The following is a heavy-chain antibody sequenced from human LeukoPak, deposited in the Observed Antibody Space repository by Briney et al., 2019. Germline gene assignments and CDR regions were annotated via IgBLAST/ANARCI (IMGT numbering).Heavy chain of an antibody. V-gene: IGHV3-66*01. CDR1: GFTVSSIC. CDR3: ARDLTSSTGDLGY. Sequence: PGGSLRLSCVASGFTVSSICMSWVRQAPGKGLEWVSLTYSDDTTYYADSVKGRFTISRDNSKNTLYLQINSLRAEDTAVYYCARDLTSSTGDLGYWGQGTLVTVSS. CDR2: TYSDDTT. D-gene: IGHD7-27*01. J-gene: IGHJ4*02.